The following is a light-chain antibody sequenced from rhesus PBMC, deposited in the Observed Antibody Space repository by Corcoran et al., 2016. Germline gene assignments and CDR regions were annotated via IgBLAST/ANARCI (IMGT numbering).Light chain of an antibody. CDR1: QSLSNY. CDR3: QQGYSYPFT. J-gene: IGKJ3*01. V-gene: IGKV1S9*01. Sequence: DIQMTQSPSSLSASVGDRVTITCQASQSLSNYLNWYQQKPGKIPKLLIYRASSLQSVIPSRFSGSGSGTDCTRTISSLQPGDFATYYCQQGYSYPFTFGPGTKLDIK. CDR2: RAS.